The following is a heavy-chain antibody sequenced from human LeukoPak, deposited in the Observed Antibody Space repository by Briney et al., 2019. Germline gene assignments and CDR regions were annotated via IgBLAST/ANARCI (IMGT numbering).Heavy chain of an antibody. V-gene: IGHV3-23*01. D-gene: IGHD5-24*01. CDR3: AGQFADY. J-gene: IGHJ4*02. CDR1: GFTFSTYG. Sequence: GTSLRLSCAASGFTFSTYGMHWVRQAPGKGLEWVSAISGSGGSTYYADSVKGRFTISRDNSKNTLYLQMNSLRAEDTAVYYCAGQFADYWGQGTLVTVSS. CDR2: ISGSGGST.